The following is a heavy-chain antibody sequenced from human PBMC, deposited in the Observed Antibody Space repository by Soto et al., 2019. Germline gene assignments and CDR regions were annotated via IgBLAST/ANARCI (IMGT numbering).Heavy chain of an antibody. Sequence: GASVKVSCKASGYTFTDYYIHGVRQAPGQGLEWLGWFNPKTGGPNYAPKFQGRVTMTRDTSLSTTYMELTSLTSDDTAVYYCAREHAGFGDYWGPGTLVTVSS. J-gene: IGHJ4*02. V-gene: IGHV1-2*02. CDR2: FNPKTGGP. D-gene: IGHD3-16*01. CDR3: AREHAGFGDY. CDR1: GYTFTDYY.